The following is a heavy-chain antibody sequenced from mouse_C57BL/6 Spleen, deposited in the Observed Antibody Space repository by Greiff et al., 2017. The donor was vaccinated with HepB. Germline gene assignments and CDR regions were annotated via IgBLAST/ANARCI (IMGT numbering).Heavy chain of an antibody. CDR3: ASLYYYGSSSFAH. V-gene: IGHV3-6*01. Sequence: EVQLQESGPGLVKPSQSLSLPCSVTGYSITSGYYWNWIRQFPGNKLEWMGYISYDGSNNYNPSLKNRISITRDTSKNQFFLKLNSVTTEDTATYYCASLYYYGSSSFAHWAQGTLSIVSA. J-gene: IGHJ3*01. D-gene: IGHD1-1*01. CDR2: ISYDGSN. CDR1: GYSITSGYY.